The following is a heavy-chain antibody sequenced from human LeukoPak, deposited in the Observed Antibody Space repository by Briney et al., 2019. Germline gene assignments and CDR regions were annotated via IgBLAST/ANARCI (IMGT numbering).Heavy chain of an antibody. J-gene: IGHJ2*01. CDR1: GYTFTNYY. CDR2: INPSGGST. CDR3: ARVYCSGGSCRYWYFDL. D-gene: IGHD2-15*01. V-gene: IGHV1-46*01. Sequence: ASVKVSCKASGYTFTNYYMHWVRQAPGQGLEWMGIINPSGGSTSYAQKFQGRVTMTRDTSTSTVYMELSSLRSEDTAVYYCARVYCSGGSCRYWYFDLWGRGTLVTVSS.